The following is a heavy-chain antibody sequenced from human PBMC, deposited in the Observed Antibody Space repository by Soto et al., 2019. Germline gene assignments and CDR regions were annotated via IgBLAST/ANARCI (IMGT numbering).Heavy chain of an antibody. CDR1: EFTFSAYA. J-gene: IGHJ4*02. D-gene: IGHD6-6*01. Sequence: VGSLRLSCAASEFTFSAYAMTWVRQAPGRGLQWVATISAGGDLTYYADSVKGRFTISRDNSRNTLYLQMNNLTAEDTALYYSAKPRVPSITARPPRFDYWGRGPRATAPQ. CDR2: ISAGGDLT. V-gene: IGHV3-23*01. CDR3: AKPRVPSITARPPRFDY.